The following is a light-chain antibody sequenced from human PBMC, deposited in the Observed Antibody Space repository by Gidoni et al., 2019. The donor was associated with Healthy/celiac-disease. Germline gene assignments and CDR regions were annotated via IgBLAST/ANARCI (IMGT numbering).Light chain of an antibody. CDR2: DVS. J-gene: IGLJ2*01. CDR1: SSEVGGYNY. Sequence: QSALTPPASVSGSPGQSITISCTGTSSEVGGYNYVSGYQQPPGKAPKLMIYDVSNRPSGVSNRFSGSKSGNTASLTSSGLQAEDEADYYCSSYTSSSTVFGGGTKLTVL. CDR3: SSYTSSSTV. V-gene: IGLV2-14*01.